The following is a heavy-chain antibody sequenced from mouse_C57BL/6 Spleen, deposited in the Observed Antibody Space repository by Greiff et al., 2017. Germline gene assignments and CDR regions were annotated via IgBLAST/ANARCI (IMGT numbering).Heavy chain of an antibody. D-gene: IGHD1-1*01. CDR3: ATYYYYGSSSFAY. Sequence: QVQLKESGAELVRPGASVKLSCKASGYTFTDYYINWVKQRPGQGLEWIARIYPGSGNTYYNEKFKGKATLTAEKSSSTAYMQLSSLTSEDSAVYFCATYYYYGSSSFAYWGQGTLVTVSA. CDR1: GYTFTDYY. CDR2: IYPGSGNT. J-gene: IGHJ3*01. V-gene: IGHV1-76*01.